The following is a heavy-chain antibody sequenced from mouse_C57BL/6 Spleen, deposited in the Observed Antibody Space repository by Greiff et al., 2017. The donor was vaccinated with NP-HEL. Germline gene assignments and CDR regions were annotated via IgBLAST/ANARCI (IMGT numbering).Heavy chain of an antibody. CDR3: ARTGDGYDGYYAMDY. Sequence: EVQGVESGGGLVQPGGSLKLSCAASGFTFSDYYMYWVRQTPEKRLEWVAYISNGGGSTYYPDTVKGRFTISRDNAKNTLYLQMSRLKSEDTAMYYCARTGDGYDGYYAMDYWGQGTSVTVSS. V-gene: IGHV5-12*01. CDR1: GFTFSDYY. J-gene: IGHJ4*01. CDR2: ISNGGGST. D-gene: IGHD2-2*01.